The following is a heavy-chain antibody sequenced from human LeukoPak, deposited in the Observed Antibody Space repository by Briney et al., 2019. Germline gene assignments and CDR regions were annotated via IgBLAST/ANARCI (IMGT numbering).Heavy chain of an antibody. CDR3: ARGYGEYTGDWFDP. CDR1: GFTFSSYA. V-gene: IGHV3-30-3*01. J-gene: IGHJ5*02. D-gene: IGHD4-17*01. CDR2: ISYDGSNK. Sequence: PGGSLRVSCAASGFTFSSYAMHWVRQAPGKGLEWVAVISYDGSNKYYADSVKGRFTISRDNSKNTLYLQMNSLRAEDTAVYYCARGYGEYTGDWFDPWGQGTLVTVSS.